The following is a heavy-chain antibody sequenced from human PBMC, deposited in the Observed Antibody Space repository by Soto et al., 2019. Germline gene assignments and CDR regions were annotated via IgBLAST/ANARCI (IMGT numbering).Heavy chain of an antibody. Sequence: GGSLRLSCAASGLTFSSYWMHWVRQAPGKGLVWVSRINSDGSSTSYADSVKGRFTISRDNAKNTLYLQMNSLRAEDTAVYYCARTSVDTAAWFHYYYYGMDVWGQGTTVTVSS. CDR1: GLTFSSYW. V-gene: IGHV3-74*01. CDR2: INSDGSST. D-gene: IGHD5-18*01. J-gene: IGHJ6*02. CDR3: ARTSVDTAAWFHYYYYGMDV.